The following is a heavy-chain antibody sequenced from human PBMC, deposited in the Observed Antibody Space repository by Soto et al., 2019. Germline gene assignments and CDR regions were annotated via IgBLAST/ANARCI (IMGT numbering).Heavy chain of an antibody. CDR3: ARDGGDYSNYRSALDY. Sequence: GGSLRLSCAASGFTFSTYAMTWVRQAPGKGLAWLSSISGSGSTYYADSVKGRFTISRDNSKNTLYLQMNSLRAEATAVYYCARDGGDYSNYRSALDYWGQGTLVTVSS. V-gene: IGHV3-23*01. CDR2: ISGSGST. D-gene: IGHD4-4*01. CDR1: GFTFSTYA. J-gene: IGHJ4*02.